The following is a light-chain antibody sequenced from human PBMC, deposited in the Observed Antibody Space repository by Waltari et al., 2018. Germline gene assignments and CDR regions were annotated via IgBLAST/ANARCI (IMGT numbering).Light chain of an antibody. CDR3: QQYYSRRT. J-gene: IGKJ1*01. Sequence: DIVMTQSPESLAVSLGERATINCKSSQSLLYYSNDKNYLAWYQQKPGQPPKLLIYWAATRQSGVPDRFSGSESGTDFTLTISSLQAEDVAVYYCQQYYSRRTFGQGTKVEIK. V-gene: IGKV4-1*01. CDR1: QSLLYYSNDKNY. CDR2: WAA.